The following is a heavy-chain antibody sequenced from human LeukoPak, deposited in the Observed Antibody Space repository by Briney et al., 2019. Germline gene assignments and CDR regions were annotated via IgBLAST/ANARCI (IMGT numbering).Heavy chain of an antibody. Sequence: ASVKVSCKASGYTFTSYGISWVRQAPGQGLEWMGWISAYNGNTNYAQKLQGRVTMTTDTSTSTAYMELRGLRSDDTAVYYCARDWDDYGDYSFYYWGQGTLVTVSS. CDR3: ARDWDDYGDYSFYY. CDR2: ISAYNGNT. D-gene: IGHD4-17*01. CDR1: GYTFTSYG. J-gene: IGHJ4*02. V-gene: IGHV1-18*01.